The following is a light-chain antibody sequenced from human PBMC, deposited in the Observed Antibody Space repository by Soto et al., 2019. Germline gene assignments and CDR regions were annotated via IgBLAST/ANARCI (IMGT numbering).Light chain of an antibody. V-gene: IGKV1-9*01. CDR3: QQLNNYPLT. CDR1: QGISSY. CDR2: AAS. J-gene: IGKJ1*01. Sequence: IELTQSPSSLSASVGDRATITCRASQGISSYLAWYQQKPGKAPKLLIYAASNLHSGIPSRFSGSGSGTDFTLTISSLQPEDFATYYCQQLNNYPLTFGQGTKVEIK.